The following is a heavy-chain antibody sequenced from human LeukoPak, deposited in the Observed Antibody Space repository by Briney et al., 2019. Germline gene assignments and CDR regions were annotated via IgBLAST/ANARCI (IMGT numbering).Heavy chain of an antibody. CDR1: GYTFTGYY. D-gene: IGHD4-11*01. CDR2: INPNSGGT. V-gene: IGHV1-2*02. Sequence: GASVKVSCKASGYTFTGYYIHWVRQAPGQGLEWMVWINPNSGGTNYAQKFQGRVTTTRDTSISTAYMELSRLTSDDTAVYYCARDAIVRDYSNSDYWGQGTLVTVSS. CDR3: ARDAIVRDYSNSDY. J-gene: IGHJ4*02.